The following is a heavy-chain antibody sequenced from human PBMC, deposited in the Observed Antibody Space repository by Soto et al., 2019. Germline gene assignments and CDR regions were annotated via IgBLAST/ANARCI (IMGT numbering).Heavy chain of an antibody. Sequence: QVQLVQSGAEVKKPGASVKVSCKASGYTFTIYEINWVRQAPGKGLEWRGWMNPNRGNTGNAQKFQGRVTMTRNTSISTAYMELSSLRSEDTAVYYCARRDRYCSGGSCYYYYYYMDVWGKGTTVTVSS. CDR2: MNPNRGNT. CDR1: GYTFTIYE. V-gene: IGHV1-8*01. CDR3: ARRDRYCSGGSCYYYYYYMDV. D-gene: IGHD2-15*01. J-gene: IGHJ6*03.